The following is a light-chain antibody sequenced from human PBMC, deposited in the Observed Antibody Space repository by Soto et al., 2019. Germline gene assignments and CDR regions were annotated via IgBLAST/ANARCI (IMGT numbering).Light chain of an antibody. CDR3: QQYNNWPPIT. CDR2: GAS. Sequence: DIVMTHSLATLRVSTGETATLSYRASRRDRFYVAGFQQKRHHDPRLLIHGASTTATGILARFSGSGSGTAFTLSISSLQSEDFAVYYCQQYNNWPPITFGQGTRLEIK. J-gene: IGKJ5*01. V-gene: IGKV3-15*01. CDR1: RRDRFY.